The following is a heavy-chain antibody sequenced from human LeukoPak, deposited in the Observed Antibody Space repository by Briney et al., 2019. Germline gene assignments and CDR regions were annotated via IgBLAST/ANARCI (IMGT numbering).Heavy chain of an antibody. CDR3: ARDWDSSGWYTGNGY. CDR2: IWYDGSNK. J-gene: IGHJ4*02. D-gene: IGHD6-19*01. Sequence: GGSLRLSCAASGFTFSSYGMPWVRQAPGKGLEWVAVIWYDGSNKYYADSVKGRFTISRDNSKNTLYLQMNSLRAEATAVYYCARDWDSSGWYTGNGYWGQGTLVTVSS. V-gene: IGHV3-33*01. CDR1: GFTFSSYG.